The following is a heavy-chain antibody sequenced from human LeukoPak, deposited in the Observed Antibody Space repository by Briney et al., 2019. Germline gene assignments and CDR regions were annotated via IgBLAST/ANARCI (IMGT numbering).Heavy chain of an antibody. Sequence: ASVKVSCKASGYTFTSYDINWVRQATGQGLEWMGWMNPNSGNTGYAQKFQGRVTMTRNTSISTAYMELSSLRSEDTAVYYCARGFPSQYSSSSGFDPWGQGTLVTVSS. J-gene: IGHJ5*02. V-gene: IGHV1-8*01. D-gene: IGHD6-13*01. CDR1: GYTFTSYD. CDR2: MNPNSGNT. CDR3: ARGFPSQYSSSSGFDP.